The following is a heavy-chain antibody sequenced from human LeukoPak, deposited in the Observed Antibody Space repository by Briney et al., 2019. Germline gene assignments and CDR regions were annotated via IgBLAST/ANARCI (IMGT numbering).Heavy chain of an antibody. D-gene: IGHD3-3*01. CDR2: IIPIFGTA. V-gene: IGHV1-69*13. J-gene: IGHJ4*02. CDR1: GGTFSSYA. CDR3: ARVGKRITIFGVVTPFDY. Sequence: ASVTVSCTASGGTFSSYAISWVRQAPGQGLEWMGGIIPIFGTANYAQKFQGRVTITADESTSTAYMELSSLRSEDTAVYYCARVGKRITIFGVVTPFDYWGQGTLVTVSS.